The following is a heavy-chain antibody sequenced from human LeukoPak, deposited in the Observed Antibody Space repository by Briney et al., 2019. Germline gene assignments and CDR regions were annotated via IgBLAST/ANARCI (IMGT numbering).Heavy chain of an antibody. CDR3: ARTHTSGVHFDY. D-gene: IGHD2-8*01. CDR1: GLTFSSYE. V-gene: IGHV3-48*03. J-gene: IGHJ4*02. Sequence: QPGGSLRLSCSASGLTFSSYEMNWVRQAPGKGLEWVSYISSSGSTIYYADFVKGRFTISRDNAKNPLYLQMNSLRAEDTAVYYCARTHTSGVHFDYWGQGTLVTVSS. CDR2: ISSSGSTI.